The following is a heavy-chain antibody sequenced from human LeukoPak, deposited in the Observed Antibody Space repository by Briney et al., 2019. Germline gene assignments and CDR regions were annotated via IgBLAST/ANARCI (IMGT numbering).Heavy chain of an antibody. J-gene: IGHJ4*02. CDR1: GYSFAGYG. CDR3: ARVGAAPGHFDY. CDR2: ISTYSGNT. V-gene: IGHV1-18*01. D-gene: IGHD6-13*01. Sequence: GASVKVSCKASGYSFAGYGISWVRQAPGQGLEWIGWISTYSGNTNYAHNLQGRITVTTETSTSTAYMELRSLRSDDTAVHYCARVGAAPGHFDYWGQGTRLTVSS.